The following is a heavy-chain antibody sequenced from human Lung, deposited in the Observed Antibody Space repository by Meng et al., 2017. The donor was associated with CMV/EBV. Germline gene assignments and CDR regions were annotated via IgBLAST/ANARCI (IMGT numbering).Heavy chain of an antibody. D-gene: IGHD5-18*01. CDR2: VYYTGRA. J-gene: IGHJ4*02. Sequence: SXTLSLXCIVSGGSISSGDYYWGWIRQSPGKALEWIGSVYYTGRADYSPSLKNRVTISVDTSRNQFSLNLHSVTAADTALYYCAKQGARSVETTMVPYGEFDYWGQGXLVTVSS. V-gene: IGHV4-39*01. CDR1: GGSISSGDYY. CDR3: AKQGARSVETTMVPYGEFDY.